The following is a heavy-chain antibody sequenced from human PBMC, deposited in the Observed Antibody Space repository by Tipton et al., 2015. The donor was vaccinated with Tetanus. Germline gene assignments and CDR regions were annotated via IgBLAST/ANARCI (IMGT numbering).Heavy chain of an antibody. V-gene: IGHV3-33*01. CDR3: AREADCSGGSCFSGDFDN. D-gene: IGHD2-15*01. Sequence: SGFIFSSYGIHWVRQAPGRGLEWVAVSWYDGTDQYYADSVKGRFTLSRDNSKNTLYLQMDSLRAEDTALYYCAREADCSGGSCFSGDFDNWGQGTQVTVSS. CDR1: GFIFSSYG. J-gene: IGHJ4*02. CDR2: SWYDGTDQ.